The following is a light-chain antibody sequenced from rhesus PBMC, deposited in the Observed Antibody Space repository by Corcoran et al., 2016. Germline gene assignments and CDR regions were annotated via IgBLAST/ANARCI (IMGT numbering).Light chain of an antibody. Sequence: DVVVTQSPLSLSITHGQAVSISCRSSQSLVHNNGNTYLSWCHQTPTTPPSRLIYQVYNRDSGVPDRFSGSGAGTEFTLTISRVEAEGVVIDYCGQGTSVPPFAFGPGTKLDIQ. CDR1: QSLVHNNGNTY. J-gene: IGKJ3*01. V-gene: IGKV2-65*01. CDR3: GQGTSVPPFA. CDR2: QVY.